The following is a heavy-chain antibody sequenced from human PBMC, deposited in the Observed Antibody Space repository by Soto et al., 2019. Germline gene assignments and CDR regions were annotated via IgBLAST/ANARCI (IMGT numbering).Heavy chain of an antibody. CDR2: FDPEDGET. Sequence: ASVKVSCKVSGYTLTELSMHWVRQAPGKGLEWMGGFDPEDGETIYAQKFQGRVTMTEDTSTDTAYMELSSLRSEDTAVYYCATVADYDILTGYYQFDYWGQGTLVTVSS. CDR3: ATVADYDILTGYYQFDY. D-gene: IGHD3-9*01. J-gene: IGHJ4*02. V-gene: IGHV1-24*01. CDR1: GYTLTELS.